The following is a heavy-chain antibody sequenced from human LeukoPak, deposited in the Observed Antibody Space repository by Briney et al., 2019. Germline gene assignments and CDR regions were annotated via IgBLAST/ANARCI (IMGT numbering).Heavy chain of an antibody. CDR2: LIPVLGIP. V-gene: IGHV1-69*04. D-gene: IGHD3-10*01. J-gene: IGHJ5*02. Sequence: SVKVSCKASGGSFSNYAINWVRQAPGQGLEWMGRLIPVLGIPTSAQKFQGRITITADKSTTTAYMELSSLRSEDTAVYYCARDETSGWFDPWGQGTLVIVSS. CDR3: ARDETSGWFDP. CDR1: GGSFSNYA.